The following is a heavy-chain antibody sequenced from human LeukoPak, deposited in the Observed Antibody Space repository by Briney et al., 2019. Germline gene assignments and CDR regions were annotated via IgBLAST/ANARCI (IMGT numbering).Heavy chain of an antibody. CDR1: GFTFSSYG. V-gene: IGHV3-30*02. J-gene: IGHJ5*02. CDR3: AKAQSSGSKNNNWFDP. Sequence: GSLRLSCAASGFTFSSYGMHWVRQAPGKGLEWVAFIRYDGSNKYYADSVKGRFTISRDNSKNTLYLQMNSLRAEDTAVYCCAKAQSSGSKNNNWFDPWGQGTLVTVSS. CDR2: IRYDGSNK. D-gene: IGHD6-19*01.